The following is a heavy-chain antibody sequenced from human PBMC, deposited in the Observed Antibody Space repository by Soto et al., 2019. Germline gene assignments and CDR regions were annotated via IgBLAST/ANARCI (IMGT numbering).Heavy chain of an antibody. CDR2: IIPLFGTA. CDR1: GGTFSSYA. CDR3: ASNADYYDSSDYYYYGMDV. Sequence: QVQLVQSGAEVKKPGSSVKVSCKASGGTFSSYAISWVRQAPGQGLEWMGGIIPLFGTANYAQKFQGRVTITAEETTSPAYMELSSLRSEDTAVYYCASNADYYDSSDYYYYGMDVWGQGTTVTVSS. D-gene: IGHD3-22*01. V-gene: IGHV1-69*01. J-gene: IGHJ6*02.